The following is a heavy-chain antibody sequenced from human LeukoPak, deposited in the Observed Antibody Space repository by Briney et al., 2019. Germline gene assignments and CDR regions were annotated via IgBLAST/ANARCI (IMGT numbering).Heavy chain of an antibody. D-gene: IGHD3-22*01. CDR3: ARPVVVEGGAFDI. V-gene: IGHV1-69*13. CDR1: GGTFSSYA. CDR2: IIPIFGTA. J-gene: IGHJ3*02. Sequence: ASVKVSCKASGGTFSSYAISWVRQAPGQGLEWMGGIIPIFGTANYAQKFQGRVTITADESTSTAYMELSSLRSEDTAVYYCARPVVVEGGAFDIWGQGTMVTVSS.